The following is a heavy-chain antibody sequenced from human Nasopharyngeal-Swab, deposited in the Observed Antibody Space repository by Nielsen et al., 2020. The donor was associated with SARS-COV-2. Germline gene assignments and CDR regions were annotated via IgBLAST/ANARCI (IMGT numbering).Heavy chain of an antibody. Sequence: GSLRLSCAVSCGSFSANYWGWIRQPPGKGLEWIGEINHSGRTNYNPSLMSRVTISVDTSKSQFSLNLTSVTASDTSVYYCARGLSGVVPAPILGLGPYYYFYYMDVWDNGPTVTVSS. CDR3: ARGLSGVVPAPILGLGPYYYFYYMDV. V-gene: IGHV4-34*01. D-gene: IGHD2-2*01. J-gene: IGHJ6*03. CDR1: CGSFSANY. CDR2: INHSGRT.